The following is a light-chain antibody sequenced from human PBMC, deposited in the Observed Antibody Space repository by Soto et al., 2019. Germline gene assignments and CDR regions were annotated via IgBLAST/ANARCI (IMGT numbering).Light chain of an antibody. CDR3: QESYTPPAVS. V-gene: IGKV1-39*01. CDR1: QNIDNY. J-gene: IGKJ4*01. CDR2: DTS. Sequence: DIQMTQSPSSLSASLGDRVTITCRASQNIDNYLNWYQQKPGKAPKLLIYDTSTLQSGVPSRFSGSGSGTEFTLTISSLQAEDFATYFCQESYTPPAVSFGGGTKVEIK.